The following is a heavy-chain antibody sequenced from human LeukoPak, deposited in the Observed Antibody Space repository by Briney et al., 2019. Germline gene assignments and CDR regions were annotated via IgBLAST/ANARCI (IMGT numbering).Heavy chain of an antibody. D-gene: IGHD3-16*02. CDR1: GFTFSSYA. CDR3: AREYYDYVWGSYRRKGDFDY. J-gene: IGHJ4*02. Sequence: GGSLRLSCAASGFTFSSYAMHRVRQALGKGLEWVAVISYDGSNKYYADSVKGRFTISRDNSKNTLYLQMNSLRAEDTAVYYCAREYYDYVWGSYRRKGDFDYWGQGTLVTVSS. V-gene: IGHV3-30-3*01. CDR2: ISYDGSNK.